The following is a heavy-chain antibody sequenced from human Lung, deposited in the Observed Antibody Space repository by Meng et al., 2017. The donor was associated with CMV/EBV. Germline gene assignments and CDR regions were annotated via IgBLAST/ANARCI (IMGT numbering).Heavy chain of an antibody. V-gene: IGHV3-30*02. Sequence: GGSLRLSCAASGFTFNSYGMHWVRQAPGEGLEWVTFIHYDGSYKYYADSVKGRFTISRDNSKNMVYLEMSSLNVADTAIYYCAKDFHRSGSSDVFDIWGQGTXVTV. J-gene: IGHJ3*02. D-gene: IGHD3-10*01. CDR1: GFTFNSYG. CDR2: IHYDGSYK. CDR3: AKDFHRSGSSDVFDI.